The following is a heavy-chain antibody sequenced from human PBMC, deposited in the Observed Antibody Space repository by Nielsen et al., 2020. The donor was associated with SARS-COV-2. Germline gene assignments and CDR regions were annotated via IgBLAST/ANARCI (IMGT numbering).Heavy chain of an antibody. J-gene: IGHJ4*02. Sequence: ASVKVSCKASGYTFTSYAMHWVRQAPGQRLEWMGWINAGNGNTKYSQKFQGRVTITRDTSAGTAYMELSSLRSEDTAVYYCAGSIAVAGRWGDYWGQGTLVTVSS. CDR2: INAGNGNT. D-gene: IGHD6-19*01. CDR1: GYTFTSYA. V-gene: IGHV1-3*01. CDR3: AGSIAVAGRWGDY.